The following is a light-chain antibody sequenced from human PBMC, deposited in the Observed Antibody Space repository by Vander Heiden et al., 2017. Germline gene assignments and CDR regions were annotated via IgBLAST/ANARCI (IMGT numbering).Light chain of an antibody. V-gene: IGKV1-5*03. CDR1: QSVTSW. Sequence: DIQMTQPPSTLSPSLGDRVTITCRASQSVTSWLAWYQQKPGKAPRLRIYKASTLKSGVPSRFSGSGSGTDFTLTISSLQPDDFATDYCQQYNSFSPYTFGQGTRVEIK. J-gene: IGKJ2*01. CDR3: QQYNSFSPYT. CDR2: KAS.